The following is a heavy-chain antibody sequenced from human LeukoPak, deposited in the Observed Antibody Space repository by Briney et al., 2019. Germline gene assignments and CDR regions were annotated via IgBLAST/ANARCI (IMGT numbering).Heavy chain of an antibody. CDR2: ISGSGEST. D-gene: IGHD3-22*01. Sequence: GGSLRLSCAASGFTFSSYAMRWVRQAPGKGLEWVSGISGSGESTYYADSVKGRFTISRDNSKNTLYLQMNSLRAQDTALYYCAKVLHPYYYDSSGYYPFDYWGQGTLVTVSS. CDR3: AKVLHPYYYDSSGYYPFDY. V-gene: IGHV3-23*01. CDR1: GFTFSSYA. J-gene: IGHJ4*02.